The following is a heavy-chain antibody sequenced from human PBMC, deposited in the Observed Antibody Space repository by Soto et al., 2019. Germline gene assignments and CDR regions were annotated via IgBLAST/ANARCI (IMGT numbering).Heavy chain of an antibody. CDR3: AKSWGDTWQESAFDI. Sequence: EVQLLESGGDLRQPGGSLRLSCAASGFSFSSYSMSWVRHVPGKGLQWVSGMSATGGSTYCADTVKGRFTTSRDNSRKTMYLQMNSPGADDTAVYYCAKSWGDTWQESAFDIWGLGTMVTVSA. D-gene: IGHD5-18*01. V-gene: IGHV3-23*01. CDR1: GFSFSSYS. J-gene: IGHJ3*02. CDR2: MSATGGST.